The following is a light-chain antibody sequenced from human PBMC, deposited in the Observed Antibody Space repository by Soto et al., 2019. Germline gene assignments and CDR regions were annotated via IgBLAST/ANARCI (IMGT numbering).Light chain of an antibody. V-gene: IGKV3-20*01. CDR2: GAS. Sequence: IVLTQSPGTLSLSPGERATLACRASQSVSSSYLAWYQQTPGQAPRPLIYGASSSAIGIPDRFSGSGSGTDFPLTISRLEPEDFAVYYCEQYGSSPWMFGEGTKV. CDR1: QSVSSSY. J-gene: IGKJ1*01. CDR3: EQYGSSPWM.